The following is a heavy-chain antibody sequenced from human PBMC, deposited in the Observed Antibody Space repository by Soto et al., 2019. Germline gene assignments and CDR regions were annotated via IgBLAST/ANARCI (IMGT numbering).Heavy chain of an antibody. J-gene: IGHJ5*02. D-gene: IGHD2-21*02. CDR3: ARVGYCGGDCYPGFDP. CDR1: GGTFSSYA. CDR2: IIPIFGTA. V-gene: IGHV1-69*01. Sequence: QVQLVQSGAEVKKPGSSVKVSCKASGGTFSSYAISWVRQAPGQGLEWMGGIIPIFGTANYAQKFQGRVTITADESTGTAYMELSSLRSEDTAVYYCARVGYCGGDCYPGFDPWGQGTLVTVSS.